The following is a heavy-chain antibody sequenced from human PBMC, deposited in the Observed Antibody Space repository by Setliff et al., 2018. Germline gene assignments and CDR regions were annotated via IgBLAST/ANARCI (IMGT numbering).Heavy chain of an antibody. CDR2: IYTSGST. V-gene: IGHV4-4*08. J-gene: IGHJ6*03. CDR1: GGSISSYY. Sequence: SETLSLTCTVSGGSISSYYWSWTRQPPWKGLEWIGYIYTSGSTNYNPSLKSRVTISLDMSKNQFSLKLSSVTAADTAVYYCARAPPNRYSGSYEYFYMDVWGKGTTVTVSS. CDR3: ARAPPNRYSGSYEYFYMDV. D-gene: IGHD1-26*01.